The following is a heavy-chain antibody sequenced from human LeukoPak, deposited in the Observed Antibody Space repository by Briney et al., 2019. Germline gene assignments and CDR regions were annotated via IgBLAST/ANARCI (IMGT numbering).Heavy chain of an antibody. CDR2: INHSGST. CDR1: GGSFSGYY. J-gene: IGHJ4*02. CDR3: ARAGDSSGYSDY. D-gene: IGHD3-22*01. V-gene: IGHV4-34*01. Sequence: SETLSLTCAVYGGSFSGYYWSWIRQPPGKGLEWIGEINHSGSTNYNPSLKSRVTISVDTSKNQFSLKLSSVTAADTAVYYCARAGDSSGYSDYWGQGTLVAVSS.